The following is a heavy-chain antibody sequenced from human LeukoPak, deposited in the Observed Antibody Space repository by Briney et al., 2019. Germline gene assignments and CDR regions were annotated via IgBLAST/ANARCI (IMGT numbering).Heavy chain of an antibody. CDR1: GFNFSSLP. J-gene: IGHJ4*02. Sequence: GGPLRLSCAASGFNFSSLPKTWVRQAPGKGLEWVSSVSGNGGTTYYADSVKGRFTISRDNAKNTLYLQMNSLRAEDTAVYYCAKIGAAGASDYWGQGALV. V-gene: IGHV3-23*01. CDR3: AKIGAAGASDY. D-gene: IGHD6-13*01. CDR2: VSGNGGTT.